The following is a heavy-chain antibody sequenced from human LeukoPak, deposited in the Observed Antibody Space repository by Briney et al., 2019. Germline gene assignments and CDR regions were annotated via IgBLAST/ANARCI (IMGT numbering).Heavy chain of an antibody. CDR2: TSSGSDSA. V-gene: IGHV3-21*01. CDR1: GFIFSTFS. J-gene: IGHJ6*02. D-gene: IGHD4-17*01. Sequence: GGSLRLSCVASGFIFSTFSMNWVRQAPGKGLEWVSSTSSGSDSAYYADSVKGRFTISRDDAKDSLFLQMNSLRADDTAVYYCAREYGDYDSYYYGLDVWGQGTTVTVSS. CDR3: AREYGDYDSYYYGLDV.